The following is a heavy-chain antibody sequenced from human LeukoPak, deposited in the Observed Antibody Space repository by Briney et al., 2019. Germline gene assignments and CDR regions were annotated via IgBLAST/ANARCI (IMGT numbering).Heavy chain of an antibody. J-gene: IGHJ4*02. V-gene: IGHV3-15*01. CDR3: TTWSSQFDY. D-gene: IGHD6-6*01. Sequence: GGSLRLSCAASGFTFSDTWMTWVRQAPGKGLECVGFIQSKTDGGTTDSATPVKGRFTVSRDDSKNTLYLQMNSLKTEDTAVYYCTTWSSQFDYWGQGTLVTVSS. CDR1: GFTFSDTW. CDR2: IQSKTDGGTT.